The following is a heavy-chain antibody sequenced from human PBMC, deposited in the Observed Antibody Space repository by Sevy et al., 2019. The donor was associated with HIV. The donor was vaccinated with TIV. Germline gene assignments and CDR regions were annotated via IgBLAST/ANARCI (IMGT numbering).Heavy chain of an antibody. D-gene: IGHD2-15*01. Sequence: SETLSLTCTVSGGSISSSSYYWGWIRQPPGKGLEWIGSIYYSGSTYYNPSLKSRVTISVDTSKNQFSLKLSSVTAAATAVYYCARVPRGYCSGGSCYGWGQGTLVTVSS. CDR3: ARVPRGYCSGGSCYG. CDR2: IYYSGST. CDR1: GGSISSSSYY. V-gene: IGHV4-39*01. J-gene: IGHJ4*02.